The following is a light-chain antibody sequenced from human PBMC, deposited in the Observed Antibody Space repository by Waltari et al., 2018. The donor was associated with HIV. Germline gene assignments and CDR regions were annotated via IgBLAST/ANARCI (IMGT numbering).Light chain of an antibody. CDR2: GAS. CDR1: QSVSSNL. J-gene: IGKJ1*01. V-gene: IGKV3-20*01. CDR3: NQYEISPGT. Sequence: IVLTQSPGSLSLSPGERVTLSCRASQSVSSNLLAWYQQKPGQAPRLLIYGASSRAAGIPDRFSGRGSGTDFILSISRVEPEDFAMYYCNQYEISPGTFGQGT.